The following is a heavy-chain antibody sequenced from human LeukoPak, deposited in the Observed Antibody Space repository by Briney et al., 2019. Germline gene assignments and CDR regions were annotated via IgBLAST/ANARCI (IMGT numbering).Heavy chain of an antibody. V-gene: IGHV3-23*01. D-gene: IGHD3-10*01. CDR3: ANLYGSGSYSGTIDY. CDR1: GFTFSSYA. Sequence: GGSLRLSCAASGFTFSSYAMSRVRQAPGKGLEWVSAISGSGGSTYYADSVKGRFTISRDNSKNTLYLQMNSLRAEDTAVYYCANLYGSGSYSGTIDYWGQGTLVTVSS. CDR2: ISGSGGST. J-gene: IGHJ4*02.